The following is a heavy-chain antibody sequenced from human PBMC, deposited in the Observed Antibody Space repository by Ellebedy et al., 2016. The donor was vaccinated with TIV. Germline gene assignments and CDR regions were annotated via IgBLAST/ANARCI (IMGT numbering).Heavy chain of an antibody. CDR1: GASISSNTW. D-gene: IGHD6-19*01. CDR2: IYHSGSA. CDR3: ARVGSSGWSPNEYYFDY. Sequence: SETLSLTCAVSGASISSNTWWSWGREPPGKGLEWIGEIYHSGSATYNPSLNSRVTVSVDKSKNQFSLKLSSVTAADTAVYYCARVGSSGWSPNEYYFDYWGQGTLVTVSS. V-gene: IGHV4-4*02. J-gene: IGHJ4*02.